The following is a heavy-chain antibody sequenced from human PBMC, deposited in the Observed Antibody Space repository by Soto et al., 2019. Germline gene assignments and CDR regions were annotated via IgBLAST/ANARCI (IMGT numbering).Heavy chain of an antibody. Sequence: QVQLVQSGAEVKKPGSSVKLSCRASGGHFDRFALSWLRQAHGQGLEWMGGIIPFLSATSYAQKLQGRVTITADESARTLYLELRSLTSDDTAVYYCARGEDDYGDFGSMDVWGQGTSVTVSS. CDR3: ARGEDDYGDFGSMDV. CDR2: IIPFLSAT. V-gene: IGHV1-69*01. CDR1: GGHFDRFA. J-gene: IGHJ6*02. D-gene: IGHD4-17*01.